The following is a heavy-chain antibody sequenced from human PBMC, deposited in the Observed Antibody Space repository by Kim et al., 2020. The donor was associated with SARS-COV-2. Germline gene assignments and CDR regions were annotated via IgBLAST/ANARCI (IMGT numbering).Heavy chain of an antibody. CDR3: ARAGLGHDAFDI. J-gene: IGHJ3*02. CDR2: IFPDDSDS. Sequence: GESLKISCKGSGYTFTNYWIGWVRQMPGKGLEWMGIIFPDDSDSRNSPSFEGQVTISVDKSISTAYLQWSSLKASDSAIYYCARAGLGHDAFDIWGLGTMVTVSS. CDR1: GYTFTNYW. D-gene: IGHD3-9*01. V-gene: IGHV5-51*01.